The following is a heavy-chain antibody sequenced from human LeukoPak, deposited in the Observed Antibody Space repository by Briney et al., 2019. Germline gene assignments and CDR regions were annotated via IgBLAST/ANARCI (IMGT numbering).Heavy chain of an antibody. V-gene: IGHV3-21*01. CDR2: ISSSSSYI. Sequence: GGSLRLSCAASGFTFSSYSMNWVRQAPGKGLEWVSSISSSSSYIYYADSVKGRFTISRDNAKNSLYLQMNSLRAEDTAVYYCARDEYSYGSTPYDYWGQGTLVTVSS. CDR1: GFTFSSYS. J-gene: IGHJ4*02. D-gene: IGHD5-18*01. CDR3: ARDEYSYGSTPYDY.